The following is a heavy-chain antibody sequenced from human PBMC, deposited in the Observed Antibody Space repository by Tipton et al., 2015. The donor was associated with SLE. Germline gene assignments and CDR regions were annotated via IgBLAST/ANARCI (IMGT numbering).Heavy chain of an antibody. CDR1: GGSFSGYY. D-gene: IGHD2-2*01. V-gene: IGHV4-34*01. CDR3: ARRRGLVVVVPAAMEGFDP. CDR2: INHSGST. Sequence: TLSLTCAVYGGSFSGYYWSWIRRPPGKGLEWIGEINHSGSTNYNPSLKSRVTISVDTPKNQFSLKLSPVTAADTAVYYCARRRGLVVVVPAAMEGFDPWGQGTLVTVSS. J-gene: IGHJ5*02.